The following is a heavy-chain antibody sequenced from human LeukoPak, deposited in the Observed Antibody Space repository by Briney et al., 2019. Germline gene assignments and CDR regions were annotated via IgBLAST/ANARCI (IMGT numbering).Heavy chain of an antibody. V-gene: IGHV3-74*01. D-gene: IGHD3-16*02. J-gene: IGHJ3*02. CDR3: AKGPSTPYDYVWGSYRLDAFDI. CDR2: IKSDGSDT. Sequence: GGSLRLSCAASGFTFSAYWMHWVRQAPGKGLVWVSRIKSDGSDTSYADSVKGRFTISRDNAKNTLYLQMNSLRAEDTAVYYCAKGPSTPYDYVWGSYRLDAFDIWGQGTMVTVSS. CDR1: GFTFSAYW.